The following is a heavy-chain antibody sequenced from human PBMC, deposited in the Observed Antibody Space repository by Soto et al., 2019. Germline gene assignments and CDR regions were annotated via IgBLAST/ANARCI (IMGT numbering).Heavy chain of an antibody. CDR1: GYTFTSYG. CDR2: VSAYNGNT. J-gene: IGHJ6*02. D-gene: IGHD3-3*01. CDR3: ARDSYYDFWSGYFRKIQAPDYYYGMDV. Sequence: GASVKVSCKASGYTFTSYGISWVRQAPGQGLEWMGWVSAYNGNTNYAQKLQGRVTMTTDTSTSTAYTELRSLRSDDTAVYYCARDSYYDFWSGYFRKIQAPDYYYGMDVWRQGTTVTVSS. V-gene: IGHV1-18*01.